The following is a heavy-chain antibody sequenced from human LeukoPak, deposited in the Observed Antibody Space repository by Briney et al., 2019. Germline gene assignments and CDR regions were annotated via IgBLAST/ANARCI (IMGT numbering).Heavy chain of an antibody. CDR2: IYYSGST. J-gene: IGHJ5*02. CDR1: GGSISSSSYY. V-gene: IGHV4-39*02. Sequence: SETLSLTCTVSGGSISSSSYYWGWIRQPPGKGLEWIGSIYYSGSTYYNPSLKSRVTISVDTSKNQFSLKLSSVTAADTAVYYCAREVRGIVADAWFDPWGQGTLVTVSS. CDR3: AREVRGIVADAWFDP. D-gene: IGHD3-22*01.